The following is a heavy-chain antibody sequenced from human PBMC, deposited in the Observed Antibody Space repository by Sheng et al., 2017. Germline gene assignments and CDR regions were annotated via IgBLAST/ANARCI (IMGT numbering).Heavy chain of an antibody. V-gene: IGHV3-7*01. J-gene: IGHJ5*02. D-gene: IGHD5-12*01. CDR2: IKQDGSEK. CDR1: GFTFSSYW. Sequence: EVQLVESGGGLVQPGGSLRLSCAVSGFTFSSYWMSWVRQAPGKGLEWVANIKQDGSEKYYVDSVKGRFTISRDNAKNSLYLQMNSLRAEDTAVYYCARDENGYNSGWFDPWGQGTLVTVSS. CDR3: ARDENGYNSGWFDP.